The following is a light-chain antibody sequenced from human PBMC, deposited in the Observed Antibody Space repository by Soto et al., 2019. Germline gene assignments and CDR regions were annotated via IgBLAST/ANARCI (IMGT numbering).Light chain of an antibody. CDR2: LAS. V-gene: IGKV3-20*01. CDR3: QEYSSTSHT. CDR1: QTVSSNF. Sequence: EIVLTQSPGTLSLSPGERATLSCRASQTVSSNFLAWYQQKPGQAPRLLIYLASSRATGIPDRFRGSGSGTDFTLTIDRLEPEDFAVYHCQEYSSTSHTFGQGTKVEIK. J-gene: IGKJ2*01.